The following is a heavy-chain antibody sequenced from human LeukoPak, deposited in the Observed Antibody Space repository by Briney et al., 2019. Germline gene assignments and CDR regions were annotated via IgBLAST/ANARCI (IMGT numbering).Heavy chain of an antibody. D-gene: IGHD3-3*01. CDR3: ARDDVAPVNDFWSDY. CDR2: IKQDGSEK. Sequence: QPGGSLRLSCAASGFTFSDYYMSWIRQAPGKGLEWVANIKQDGSEKYYVDSVKGRFTISRDNAKNSLYLQMNSLRAEDTAVYYCARDDVAPVNDFWSDYWGQGTLVTVSS. J-gene: IGHJ4*02. CDR1: GFTFSDYY. V-gene: IGHV3-7*01.